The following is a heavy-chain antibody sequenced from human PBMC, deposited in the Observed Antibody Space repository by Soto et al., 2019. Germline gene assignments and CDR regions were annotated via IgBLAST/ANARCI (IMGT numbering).Heavy chain of an antibody. Sequence: QVQLVESGGGVVQPGRSLRLSCAASGFTFSSYAMHWVRQAPGKGLEWVAVIAYDGRNKYYADSVKGRFTISRDNSKNTLYLQMNSLRAEDTAVYYCARGGYCSSTSCYEESYYYGMDVWGQGTTVTVSS. CDR1: GFTFSSYA. CDR2: IAYDGRNK. J-gene: IGHJ6*02. D-gene: IGHD2-2*01. V-gene: IGHV3-30*04. CDR3: ARGGYCSSTSCYEESYYYGMDV.